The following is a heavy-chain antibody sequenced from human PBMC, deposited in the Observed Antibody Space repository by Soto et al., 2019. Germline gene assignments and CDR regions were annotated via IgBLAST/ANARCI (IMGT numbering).Heavy chain of an antibody. CDR1: GDSVSSNSAA. CDR3: VRDGGITMVRGGTGSSSYYYGMDV. V-gene: IGHV6-1*01. Sequence: SQTLSLTCAISGDSVSSNSAAWNWIRQSPSRGLEWLGRTYYRSKWYNDYAVSVKSRITINPDTSKNQFSLQLNSVTPEDTAVYYCVRDGGITMVRGGTGSSSYYYGMDVWGQGTTVTVSS. D-gene: IGHD3-10*01. J-gene: IGHJ6*02. CDR2: TYYRSKWYN.